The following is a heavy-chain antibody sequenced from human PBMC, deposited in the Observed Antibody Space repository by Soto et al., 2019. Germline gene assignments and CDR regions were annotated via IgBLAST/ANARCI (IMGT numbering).Heavy chain of an antibody. Sequence: LGGSLRLSCTASGFTFSSHAMTWVRQAPGKGLEWVSGLSDSGGSIYYADSVKGRFTISRDNSMNTLYLQMKTLRAEDTAVYYCAIVSSSRHAGFIDLRGKGTLVTGSS. CDR3: AIVSSSRHAGFIDL. D-gene: IGHD3-9*01. V-gene: IGHV3-23*01. J-gene: IGHJ4*02. CDR1: GFTFSSHA. CDR2: LSDSGGSI.